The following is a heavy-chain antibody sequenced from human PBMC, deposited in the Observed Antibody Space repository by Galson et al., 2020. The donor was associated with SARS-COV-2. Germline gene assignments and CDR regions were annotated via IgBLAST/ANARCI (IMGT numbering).Heavy chain of an antibody. CDR3: AKGSSWFFWGMDV. V-gene: IGHV3-33*06. CDR2: IWYDGSNK. Sequence: GGSLRLSCAASGFTFSSYGMHWVRQAPGKGLEWVAVIWYDGSNKYYADSVKGRFTISRDNSKNTLYLQMNSLRAEDTAVYYCAKGSSWFFWGMDVWGQGTTVTVSS. J-gene: IGHJ6*02. CDR1: GFTFSSYG. D-gene: IGHD6-13*01.